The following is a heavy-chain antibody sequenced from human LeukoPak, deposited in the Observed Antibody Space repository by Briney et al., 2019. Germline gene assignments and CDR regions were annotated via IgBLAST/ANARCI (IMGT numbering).Heavy chain of an antibody. CDR1: GFTFSDLS. J-gene: IGHJ4*02. Sequence: GGSLRLSCAATGFTFSDLSIDWVRQAPGKGLEWVGRIRKKVNSYTTEYGASVKGRFTISRDDSENSVYLQMNSLKTEDTAVYYCVALGQLSCCDSWGQGTLVTVSS. D-gene: IGHD2-15*01. CDR3: VALGQLSCCDS. CDR2: IRKKVNSYTT. V-gene: IGHV3-72*01.